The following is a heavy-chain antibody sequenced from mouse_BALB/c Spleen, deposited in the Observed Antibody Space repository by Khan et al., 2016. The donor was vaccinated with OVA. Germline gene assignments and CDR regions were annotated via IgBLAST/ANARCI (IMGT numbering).Heavy chain of an antibody. CDR2: INPNNGGT. CDR1: GYTFTSYY. D-gene: IGHD1-1*02. Sequence: VQLQQSGAELVKPGASVRLSCKASGYTFTSYYLYWVKQRPGQGLEWIGDINPNNGGTNFNEKFRTKATLTVDKSSNTAYMELSRLTSEDSAVYYGTRSGYGTFAYWGQGTLVTVSA. V-gene: IGHV1S81*02. J-gene: IGHJ3*01. CDR3: TRSGYGTFAY.